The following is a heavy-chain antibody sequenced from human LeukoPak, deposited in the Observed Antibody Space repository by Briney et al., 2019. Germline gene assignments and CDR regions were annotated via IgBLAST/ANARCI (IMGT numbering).Heavy chain of an antibody. J-gene: IGHJ4*02. V-gene: IGHV1-18*01. CDR3: ARWLGGVGAINLVFDY. Sequence: ASVKVSCKASGYTFTSYGISWVRQAPGQGLEWMGWISGYNGNTNYAQKLQGRITMTTDTSTSTAYMELRSLRFDDTAVYYCARWLGGVGAINLVFDYWGQGTLVTVSS. CDR1: GYTFTSYG. D-gene: IGHD1-26*01. CDR2: ISGYNGNT.